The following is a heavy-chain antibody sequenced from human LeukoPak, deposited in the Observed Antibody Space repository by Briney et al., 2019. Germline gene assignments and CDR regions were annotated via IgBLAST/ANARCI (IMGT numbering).Heavy chain of an antibody. J-gene: IGHJ1*01. V-gene: IGHV3-74*01. CDR2: IKSEGSGI. CDR3: ARDPSTSSYRGYFQH. CDR1: GCTHINLR. Sequence: GGSLSLSRGSTGCTHINLRLDSVRPAPGKGRVWVSRIKSEGSGIRCEDSEKGRFPISRDNARNTLYLQMSSLRAEDTAVYYCARDPSTSSYRGYFQHWGQGTLVTVSS. D-gene: IGHD2-2*01.